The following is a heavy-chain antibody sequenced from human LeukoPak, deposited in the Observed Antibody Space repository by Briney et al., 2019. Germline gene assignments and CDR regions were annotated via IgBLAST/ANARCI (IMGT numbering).Heavy chain of an antibody. V-gene: IGHV3-21*01. D-gene: IGHD4-17*01. Sequence: PGGSLRLSCAASGFTFSSYTMNWVRQAPGKGLEWVSSISYSNSYICYADSVKGRFTISRDTAKNSLYLQMNSLRAEDTAVYYCARGGRTATTPVGVDYWGQGTLVTVSS. CDR2: ISYSNSYI. CDR3: ARGGRTATTPVGVDY. CDR1: GFTFSSYT. J-gene: IGHJ4*02.